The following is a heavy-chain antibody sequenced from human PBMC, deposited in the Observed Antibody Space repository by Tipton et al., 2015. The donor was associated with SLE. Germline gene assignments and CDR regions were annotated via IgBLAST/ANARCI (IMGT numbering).Heavy chain of an antibody. CDR1: GGSFSDYY. D-gene: IGHD6-19*01. Sequence: TLSLTCAVYGGSFSDYYWSWIRQPPGKGLEWIGEITYSGSTNYNPSLRSRVTISVDTSKNQFSLELSSVTAADTAVYYCARDVSSGWYFDLWGRGTLVTVSS. J-gene: IGHJ2*01. CDR2: ITYSGST. V-gene: IGHV4-34*01. CDR3: ARDVSSGWYFDL.